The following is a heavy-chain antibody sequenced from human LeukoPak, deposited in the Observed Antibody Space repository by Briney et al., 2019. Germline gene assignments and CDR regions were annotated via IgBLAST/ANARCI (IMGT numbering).Heavy chain of an antibody. V-gene: IGHV1-18*01. CDR2: ISAYNGNT. J-gene: IGHJ4*02. CDR3: ASQHDYYDSSGYPNFDY. Sequence: ASVKVSCKASGYTFTSYGISWVRQAPGQGLEWMGWISAYNGNTNYAQKLQGRVTMTTDTSTSTAYMELRSLRSDDTAVYYCASQHDYYDSSGYPNFDYWGQGTLVTVSS. D-gene: IGHD3-22*01. CDR1: GYTFTSYG.